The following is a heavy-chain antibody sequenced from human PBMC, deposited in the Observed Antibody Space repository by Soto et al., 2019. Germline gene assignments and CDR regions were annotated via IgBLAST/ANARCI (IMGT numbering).Heavy chain of an antibody. J-gene: IGHJ5*02. Sequence: SETLSLTCAVYGGSFSGYYWSWIRQPPGKGLEWIGEINHSGSTNYNPSLKSRVTISVDTSKNQFSLKLSSVTAADTAVYYCARVIVAATRVINWFDPWGQGTLVTVS. CDR3: ARVIVAATRVINWFDP. D-gene: IGHD1-26*01. V-gene: IGHV4-34*01. CDR2: INHSGST. CDR1: GGSFSGYY.